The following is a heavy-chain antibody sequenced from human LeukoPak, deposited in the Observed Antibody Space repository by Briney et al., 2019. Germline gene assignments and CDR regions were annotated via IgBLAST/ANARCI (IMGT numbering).Heavy chain of an antibody. CDR2: ISAYNGNT. CDR1: GGTFSSYA. D-gene: IGHD2-2*01. J-gene: IGHJ3*02. Sequence: GSSVKVSRKASGGTFSSYAISWVRQAPGQGLEWMGWISAYNGNTNYAQKLQGRVTMTTDTSTSTAYMELRSLRSDDTAVYYCARDPTSIVPNAFDIWGQGTMVTVSS. CDR3: ARDPTSIVPNAFDI. V-gene: IGHV1-18*01.